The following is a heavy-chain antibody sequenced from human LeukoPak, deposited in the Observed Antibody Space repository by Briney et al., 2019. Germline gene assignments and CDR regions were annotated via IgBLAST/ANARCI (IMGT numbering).Heavy chain of an antibody. V-gene: IGHV3-7*01. CDR3: ARENYGSGSYWSYYYGMDV. D-gene: IGHD3-10*01. J-gene: IGHJ6*02. Sequence: GGSLRLSCAASGFTFSSYWMSWVRQAPGKGLEWVANIKQDGSEKYYVDSVKGRFTISRDNAKNSLYLQMNSLRAEDTAVYYCARENYGSGSYWSYYYGMDVWGQGTTVTVSS. CDR2: IKQDGSEK. CDR1: GFTFSSYW.